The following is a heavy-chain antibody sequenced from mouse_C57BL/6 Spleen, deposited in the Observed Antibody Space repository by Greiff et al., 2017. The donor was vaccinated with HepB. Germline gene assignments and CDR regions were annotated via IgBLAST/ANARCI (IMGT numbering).Heavy chain of an antibody. CDR2: INPSNGGT. D-gene: IGHD2-4*01. J-gene: IGHJ4*01. CDR3: ARDFYYDYDVSYAMDY. CDR1: GYTFTSYW. V-gene: IGHV1-53*01. Sequence: QVQLKQPGTELVKPGASVKLSCKASGYTFTSYWMHWVKQRPGQGLEWIGNINPSNGGTNYNEKFKSKATLTVDKSSSTAYMQLSSLTSEDSAVYYCARDFYYDYDVSYAMDYWGQGTSVTVSS.